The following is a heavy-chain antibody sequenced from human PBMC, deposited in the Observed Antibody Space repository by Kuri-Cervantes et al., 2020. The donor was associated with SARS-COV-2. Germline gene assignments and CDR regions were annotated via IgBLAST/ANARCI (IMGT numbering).Heavy chain of an antibody. CDR2: IKSKTDGGTT. CDR1: GFTFSNAW. J-gene: IGHJ6*02. Sequence: LSLTCAASGFTFSNAWMSWVRQAPGKGLEWVGRIKSKTDGGTTDYAAPVKGRFTISRDDSKNTLYLQMNSLKTEDTAVYYCTTDGHKVPMQYYYYYGMDVWGQGTTVTVSS. D-gene: IGHD4/OR15-4a*01. V-gene: IGHV3-15*01. CDR3: TTDGHKVPMQYYYYYGMDV.